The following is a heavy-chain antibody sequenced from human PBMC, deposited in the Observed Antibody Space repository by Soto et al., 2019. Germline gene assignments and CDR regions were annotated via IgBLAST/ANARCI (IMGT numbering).Heavy chain of an antibody. CDR1: GFTFSDYY. CDR2: ISSSSDYT. J-gene: IGHJ4*02. Sequence: QVQLVESGGGLVKPGGSLRLSCAASGFTFSDYYMSWIRQAPGKGLEWVSYISSSSDYTNYADSVKGRFTISRDNANNSLYLQMNGLRAEDTAVYYCAREDYYDGSGYYSYWGQGTLVSVSS. D-gene: IGHD3-22*01. CDR3: AREDYYDGSGYYSY. V-gene: IGHV3-11*05.